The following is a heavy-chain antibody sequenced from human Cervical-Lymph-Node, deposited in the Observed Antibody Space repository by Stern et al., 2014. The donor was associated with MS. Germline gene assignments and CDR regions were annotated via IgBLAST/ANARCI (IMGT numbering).Heavy chain of an antibody. CDR1: GFSFSDYY. CDR3: ASGYNYGPPLGFAY. V-gene: IGHV3-11*01. D-gene: IGHD5-18*01. J-gene: IGHJ4*02. Sequence: QVQLVESGGGLVKPGGSLRLSCAASGFSFSDYYMSWIRQAPGKGLEWVSYISSSGNTIYYADSVKGRFTISRDNAKKSLFLQMNSLRTEDTAVYYCASGYNYGPPLGFAYWGQGTLVTVSS. CDR2: ISSSGNTI.